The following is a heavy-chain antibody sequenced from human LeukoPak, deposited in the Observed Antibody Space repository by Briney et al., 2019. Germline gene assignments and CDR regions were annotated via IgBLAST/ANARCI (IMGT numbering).Heavy chain of an antibody. CDR1: GGSISIYY. J-gene: IGHJ1*01. V-gene: IGHV4-59*12. CDR3: ARGGVLTLLRDPYCSSTSCYRSGKYFQH. Sequence: PSETLSLTCTVSGGSISIYYWSWIRQPPGKGLEWIGYIYYSGSTNYNPSLKSRVTISVDTSKNQFSLKLSSVTAADTAVYYCARGGVLTLLRDPYCSSTSCYRSGKYFQHWGQGTLVTVSS. CDR2: IYYSGST. D-gene: IGHD2-2*01.